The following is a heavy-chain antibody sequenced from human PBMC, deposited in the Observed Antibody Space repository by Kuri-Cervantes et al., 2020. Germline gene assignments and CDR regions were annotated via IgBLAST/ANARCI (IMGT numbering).Heavy chain of an antibody. V-gene: IGHV3-13*01. CDR3: ARGTSSGWYDHYYYGMDV. CDR1: GFTFSSYD. D-gene: IGHD6-19*01. J-gene: IGHJ6*02. CDR2: IGTAGDT. Sequence: GESLKISCAASGFTFSSYDMHWVRQATGKGLEWVSAIGTAGDTYYPGSVKGRFTISRENAKNSLYLQMDSLRAGDTAVYYCARGTSSGWYDHYYYGMDVWGQGTTVTVSS.